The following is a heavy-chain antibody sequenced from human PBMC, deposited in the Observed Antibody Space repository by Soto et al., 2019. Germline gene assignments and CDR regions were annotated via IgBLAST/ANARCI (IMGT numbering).Heavy chain of an antibody. Sequence: SVKVSCKASGGTFSSYAISWVRQAPGQGLEWMGGIIPIFGTANYAQKFQGRVTITADESTSTAYMELSSLRSEDTAVYYCANLSITIFGVVTRGMDVWGQGTTVTVSS. V-gene: IGHV1-69*13. CDR3: ANLSITIFGVVTRGMDV. D-gene: IGHD3-3*01. CDR2: IIPIFGTA. CDR1: GGTFSSYA. J-gene: IGHJ6*02.